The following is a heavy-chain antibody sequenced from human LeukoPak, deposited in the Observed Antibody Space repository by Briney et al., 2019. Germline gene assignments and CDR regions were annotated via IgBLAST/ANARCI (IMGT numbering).Heavy chain of an antibody. CDR1: GFTFSSYG. CDR2: ISYDGSNK. CDR3: AKGSRIVVVVAADY. D-gene: IGHD2-15*01. J-gene: IGHJ4*02. V-gene: IGHV3-30*18. Sequence: GGCLRLSCAASGFTFSSYGMRWVRQAPGKGRGWVAVISYDGSNKYYADSVKGRFTISRDNSKNTLYLQMNSLRAEDTAVYYCAKGSRIVVVVAADYWGQGTLVTVSS.